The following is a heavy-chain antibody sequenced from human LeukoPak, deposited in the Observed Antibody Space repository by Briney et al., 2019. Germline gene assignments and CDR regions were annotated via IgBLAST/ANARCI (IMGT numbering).Heavy chain of an antibody. CDR1: GGSISSYY. Sequence: PSETLSLTCTVSGGSISSYYWSLIRQPAGKGLEWIGRIYASGSTNYNPSLKSRVTMSVDTSKSQFSLKLISVTAADAAVYYCARDPRGIVGANHNWFDPWGQGTPVTVSS. V-gene: IGHV4-4*07. J-gene: IGHJ5*02. CDR2: IYASGST. D-gene: IGHD1-26*01. CDR3: ARDPRGIVGANHNWFDP.